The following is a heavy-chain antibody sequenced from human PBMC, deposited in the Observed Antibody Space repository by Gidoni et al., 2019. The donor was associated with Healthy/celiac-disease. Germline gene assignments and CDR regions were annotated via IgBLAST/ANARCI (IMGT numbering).Heavy chain of an antibody. CDR3: TTPRLTRRLGY. Sequence: EVQLVESGGGLVKPGGSLRLACADYGFTFSNAGMSWVRQAHGKGLEWVGLIKSKTDGGTTDYAAPVKGRFTISRDDSKNTLYLQMNSLKTEDTAVYYCTTPRLTRRLGYWGQGTLVTVSS. J-gene: IGHJ4*02. CDR2: IKSKTDGGTT. D-gene: IGHD3-16*01. V-gene: IGHV3-15*01. CDR1: GFTFSNAG.